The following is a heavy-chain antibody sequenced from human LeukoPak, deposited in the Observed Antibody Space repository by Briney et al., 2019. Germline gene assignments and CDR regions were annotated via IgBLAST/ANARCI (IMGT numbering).Heavy chain of an antibody. CDR1: GFTFDDYA. Sequence: GGSLRLSCAASGFTFDDYAMHWVRQAPGKGLEWVSGISWNSGSIGYADSVKGRFTISRDNAKNSLYLQMNSLRAEDTALYYCAKIGGGIGDLDYWGQGTLVTVSS. D-gene: IGHD2-15*01. J-gene: IGHJ4*02. CDR3: AKIGGGIGDLDY. CDR2: ISWNSGSI. V-gene: IGHV3-9*01.